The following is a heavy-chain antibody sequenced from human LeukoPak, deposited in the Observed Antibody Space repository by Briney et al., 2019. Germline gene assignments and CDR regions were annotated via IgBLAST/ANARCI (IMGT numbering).Heavy chain of an antibody. D-gene: IGHD6-13*01. J-gene: IGHJ5*02. CDR2: VYYSGST. V-gene: IGHV4-59*01. CDR1: GGSISSYY. CDR3: ARVIGYSSSWYGGGWFDP. Sequence: SETLSLTCTVPGGSISSYYWSWIRQPPWKGLEWIGYVYYSGSTNYNPSLKSRVTISVDTSKNQFSLKLSSVTAADTAVYYCARVIGYSSSWYGGGWFDPWGQGTLVTVSS.